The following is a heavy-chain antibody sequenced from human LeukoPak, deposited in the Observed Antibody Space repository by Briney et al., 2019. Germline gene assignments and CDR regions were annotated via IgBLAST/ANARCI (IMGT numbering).Heavy chain of an antibody. CDR1: GGSISSYY. V-gene: IGHV4-59*12. CDR3: ARDGKPYAFDI. D-gene: IGHD1-26*01. CDR2: IYYSGST. J-gene: IGHJ3*02. Sequence: SETLSLICTVSGGSISSYYWSWIRQPPGKGLEWIGYIYYSGSTNYNPSLKSRVTISVDTSKNQFSLKLSSVTAADTAVYYCARDGKPYAFDIWGQGTMVTVSS.